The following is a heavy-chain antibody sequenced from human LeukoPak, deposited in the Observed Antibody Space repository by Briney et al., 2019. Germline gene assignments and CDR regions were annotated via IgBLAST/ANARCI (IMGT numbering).Heavy chain of an antibody. CDR1: GFTFSSYA. D-gene: IGHD3-9*01. Sequence: GGSLRLSCAASGFTFSSYAMSWVRQAPGKGLEWVSAISGSGGGTYYADSVKGRFTISRDNSKNTLYLQMNSLRAEDTAVYYCTLVTAKTYYFDYWGQGTLVTVSS. CDR3: TLVTAKTYYFDY. CDR2: ISGSGGGT. V-gene: IGHV3-23*01. J-gene: IGHJ4*02.